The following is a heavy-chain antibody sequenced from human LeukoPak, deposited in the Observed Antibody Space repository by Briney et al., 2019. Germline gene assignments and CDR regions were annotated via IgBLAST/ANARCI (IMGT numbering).Heavy chain of an antibody. CDR1: GFTFTSYE. J-gene: IGHJ4*02. D-gene: IGHD5-18*01. CDR2: IGSSGSTK. V-gene: IGHV3-48*03. Sequence: SGGSLRLSCAASGFTFTSYEMNWVRQAPGKGLEWVSYIGSSGSTKTYADSMKGRFTISRDNAKSSLYLQMNSLRAEDTAVYYCARGGIGYSYGYFGCWGQGTLVTVSS. CDR3: ARGGIGYSYGYFGC.